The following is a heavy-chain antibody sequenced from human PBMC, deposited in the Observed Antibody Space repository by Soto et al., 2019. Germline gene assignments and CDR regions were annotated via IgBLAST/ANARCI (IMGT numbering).Heavy chain of an antibody. CDR3: ASRITGGGSYYFDR. CDR2: IYYSGST. V-gene: IGHV4-59*01. Sequence: SETLSLTCTVSGGSISSYYWSWIRQPPGKGLEWIGYIYYSGSTNYNPSLKSRVTISVDTSKNQFSLKLSSVTAADTAVYYCASRITGGGSYYFDRWGQGTLVTVSS. D-gene: IGHD1-20*01. CDR1: GGSISSYY. J-gene: IGHJ4*02.